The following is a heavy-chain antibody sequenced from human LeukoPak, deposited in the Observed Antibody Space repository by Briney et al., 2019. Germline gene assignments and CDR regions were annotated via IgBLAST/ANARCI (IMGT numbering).Heavy chain of an antibody. Sequence: ASVKDSCKASGYTFNSYGISWVRQATGQAREWMGWIKPYNDNTSNAQKLQGRVTMNRNTCMSTASMELRSLRSDDTAVKYCGRVPRIVVVPAAIRRRDLDYWGQRSQVSLSS. J-gene: IGHJ4*02. CDR2: IKPYNDNT. D-gene: IGHD2-2*01. V-gene: IGHV1-18*01. CDR3: GRVPRIVVVPAAIRRRDLDY. CDR1: GYTFNSYG.